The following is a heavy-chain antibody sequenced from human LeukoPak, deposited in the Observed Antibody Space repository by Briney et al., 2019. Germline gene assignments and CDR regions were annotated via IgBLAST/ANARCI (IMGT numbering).Heavy chain of an antibody. D-gene: IGHD3-3*01. CDR3: ARNRITIFGVAPSLDY. CDR1: GGSISSYY. Sequence: SETLSLTCTVSGGSISSYYWSWIRQPPGKGPEWIGYMYYSGSTNYNPSLKSRVTISVDTSKNQFSLNLSSVTAADTAVYYCARNRITIFGVAPSLDYWGQGTLVTVSS. CDR2: MYYSGST. V-gene: IGHV4-59*12. J-gene: IGHJ4*02.